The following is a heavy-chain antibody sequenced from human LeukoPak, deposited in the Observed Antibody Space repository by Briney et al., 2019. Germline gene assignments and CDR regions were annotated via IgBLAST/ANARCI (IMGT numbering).Heavy chain of an antibody. CDR2: LSSTRST. V-gene: IGHV3-48*01. J-gene: IGHJ4*02. D-gene: IGHD1-20*01. CDR1: GFTFSMYS. Sequence: TGGSLRLSCAASGFTFSMYSMNWVRQAPGKGPEWVSYLSSTRSTYADSVKGRFTISREHAKSSLYLQMNSLRAEATAVYYCARDDNWVFDYWGQGAQVTVSS. CDR3: ARDDNWVFDY.